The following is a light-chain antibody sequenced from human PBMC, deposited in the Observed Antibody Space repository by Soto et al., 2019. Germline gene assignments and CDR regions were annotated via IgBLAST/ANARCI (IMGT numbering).Light chain of an antibody. Sequence: DIQMTQSPSTLSASVGDRVTITCRASRSISSWLAWYQQKPGKAPKFLLFDASSLESGVPSRFRCGGSGRGFTLTTSSLQPDDFAAYYCQQYNSYPWTFGHGTKVEIK. V-gene: IGKV1-5*01. J-gene: IGKJ1*01. CDR3: QQYNSYPWT. CDR1: RSISSW. CDR2: DAS.